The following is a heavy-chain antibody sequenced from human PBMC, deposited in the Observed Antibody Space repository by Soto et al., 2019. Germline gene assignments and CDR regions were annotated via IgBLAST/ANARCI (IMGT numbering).Heavy chain of an antibody. Sequence: SETLSLTCTVSGGSISSYYWSWIRQPPGKGLEWIGYIYYSGSTNYNPSLKSRVTISVDTSKNQFSLKLSSVTAADTAVYYCARVRGSGSYYLYYYYYYMDVWGKGTTVTVSS. CDR2: IYYSGST. CDR1: GGSISSYY. V-gene: IGHV4-59*01. CDR3: ARVRGSGSYYLYYYYYYMDV. J-gene: IGHJ6*03. D-gene: IGHD3-10*01.